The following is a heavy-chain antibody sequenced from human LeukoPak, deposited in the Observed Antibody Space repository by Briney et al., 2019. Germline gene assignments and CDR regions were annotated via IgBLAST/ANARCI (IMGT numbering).Heavy chain of an antibody. J-gene: IGHJ6*03. Sequence: GESLKISCKGSGYSFTNYWIGWVRQMPGKVLECMGIIYPGDSDTRYSPSFQGQVTISADKSLNTAYLQWSSLKASDTAMYYSARFRDHYMDVWGKGSTVTVSS. CDR2: IYPGDSDT. CDR3: ARFRDHYMDV. D-gene: IGHD2-21*02. CDR1: GYSFTNYW. V-gene: IGHV5-51*01.